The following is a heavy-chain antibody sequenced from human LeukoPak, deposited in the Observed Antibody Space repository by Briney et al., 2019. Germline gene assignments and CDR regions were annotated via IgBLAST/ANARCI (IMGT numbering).Heavy chain of an antibody. CDR3: ARGGDSSGSVRTAFDI. V-gene: IGHV3-53*01. Sequence: PGGSLRLSCAASGFTVSSNYMSWVRQAPGKGLYWVSVINSGSSTYYADSVKGRFTISRDNSKDTLYLQMNSLRAEDTAVYYCARGGDSSGSVRTAFDIWGQGTMVTVSS. D-gene: IGHD3-22*01. CDR1: GFTVSSNY. CDR2: INSGSST. J-gene: IGHJ3*02.